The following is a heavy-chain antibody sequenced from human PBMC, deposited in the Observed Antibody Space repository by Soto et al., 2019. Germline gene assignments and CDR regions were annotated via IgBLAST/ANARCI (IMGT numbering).Heavy chain of an antibody. CDR3: AKTAPGSIGGFILS. Sequence: GASVEVSCKVSGYTLTDLSMHCVRQAPGKGLEWMGGFDPEDGETIYAQKFQGRVTMTEDASTDTAYMELSSLRSEDTAVYYCAKTAPGSIGGFILSWGTAPLVT. D-gene: IGHD3-10*01. J-gene: IGHJ5*02. CDR1: GYTLTDLS. CDR2: FDPEDGET. V-gene: IGHV1-24*01.